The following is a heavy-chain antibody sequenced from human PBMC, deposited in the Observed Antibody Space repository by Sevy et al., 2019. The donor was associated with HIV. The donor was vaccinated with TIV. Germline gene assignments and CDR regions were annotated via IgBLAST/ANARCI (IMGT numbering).Heavy chain of an antibody. Sequence: GESLKISCKGSGYSFTSHWLGWVRHMPGKGLEWMGIIYPDDSDTKYSPSFQGQVTFSADKSISTAYLQWSSLKASDTAMYYCATSRSGYFDSSGYYMYWGQGTLVTVSS. V-gene: IGHV5-51*01. CDR1: GYSFTSHW. CDR2: IYPDDSDT. CDR3: ATSRSGYFDSSGYYMY. D-gene: IGHD3-22*01. J-gene: IGHJ4*02.